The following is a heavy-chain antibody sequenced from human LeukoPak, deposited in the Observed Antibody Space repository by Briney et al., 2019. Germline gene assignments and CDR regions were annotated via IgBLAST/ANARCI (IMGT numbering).Heavy chain of an antibody. J-gene: IGHJ4*02. CDR1: GFTFSSYG. CDR2: LTGSGDNT. D-gene: IGHD1-26*01. Sequence: GGSLRLSCAASGFTFSSYGMSWVRQAPGKGLEWVSSLTGSGDNTYYADSVRGRFTISRDNSKNTLYLQMNSLRTEDTAVYYCAKAHFGVGATHYFDYWGQGTLVTVSS. V-gene: IGHV3-23*01. CDR3: AKAHFGVGATHYFDY.